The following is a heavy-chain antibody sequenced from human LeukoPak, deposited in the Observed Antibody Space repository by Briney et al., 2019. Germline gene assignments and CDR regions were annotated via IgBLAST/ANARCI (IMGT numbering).Heavy chain of an antibody. CDR2: ISSSGSTI. CDR1: GFTFSDYY. J-gene: IGHJ4*02. Sequence: GGSLRLSCAAAGFTFSDYYMSSIRQAPGKGLEWVSYISSSGSTIFYANSVKGRFTISRDNAKSSLYLQMNSLRAGDTAVYYCARYQGSVTVVTPSPLDSWGQGTLVTVSS. V-gene: IGHV3-11*01. D-gene: IGHD4-23*01. CDR3: ARYQGSVTVVTPSPLDS.